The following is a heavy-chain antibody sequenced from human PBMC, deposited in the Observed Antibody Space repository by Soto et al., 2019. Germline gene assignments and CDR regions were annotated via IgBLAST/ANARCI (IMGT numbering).Heavy chain of an antibody. V-gene: IGHV3-33*01. CDR1: GFTFRTYG. CDR3: ARDGTFGAKGGSLDI. Sequence: GGSLRLSCAASGFTFRTYGMHWVRQAPGKGLEWVAIFWYDGSNKYYAESVKGRFTISRDNSKNTLYLQMNSLRAEDTAVYYCARDGTFGAKGGSLDIWGPGTMVTVSS. D-gene: IGHD3-16*01. CDR2: FWYDGSNK. J-gene: IGHJ3*02.